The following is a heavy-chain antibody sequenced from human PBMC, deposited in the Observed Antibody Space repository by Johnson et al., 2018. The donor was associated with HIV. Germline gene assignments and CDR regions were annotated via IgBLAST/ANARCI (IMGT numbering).Heavy chain of an antibody. D-gene: IGHD1-1*01. J-gene: IGHJ3*02. Sequence: QVQLVESGGGLVQPGGSLRLSCAASGFTFSDYYMSWIRQAPGKGLEWVSHISSSGSPINYADSVKGRFSISRDSAKNSLYLQMDSLRAEDTAVYFCASPAAGNGGACDIWGQGTMVTVSS. CDR3: ASPAAGNGGACDI. CDR1: GFTFSDYY. CDR2: ISSSGSPI. V-gene: IGHV3-11*04.